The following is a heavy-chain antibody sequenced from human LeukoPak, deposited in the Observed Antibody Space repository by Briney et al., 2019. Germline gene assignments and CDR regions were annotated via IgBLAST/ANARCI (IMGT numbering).Heavy chain of an antibody. J-gene: IGHJ4*02. CDR2: IYSGGST. CDR3: AKDGGRYDFWSGYPRYFDY. Sequence: GGSLRLSCAASGFTVSSNYMSWVRQAPGKGLEWVSVIYSGGSTYYADSVKGRFTISRDNSKNTLYLQMNSLRAEDTAVYYCAKDGGRYDFWSGYPRYFDYWGQGTLVTVSS. D-gene: IGHD3-3*01. CDR1: GFTVSSNY. V-gene: IGHV3-53*01.